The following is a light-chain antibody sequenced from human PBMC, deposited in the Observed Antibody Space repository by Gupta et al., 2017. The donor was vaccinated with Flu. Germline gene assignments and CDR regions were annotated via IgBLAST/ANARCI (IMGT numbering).Light chain of an antibody. CDR3: AAWYDTLNGWV. CDR2: KNN. J-gene: IGLJ3*02. Sequence: QSVLTQPPSASETPGQRVTISCSGSNSNIGSNTLNWYQHLPGTAPKLFMYKNNRRPSGVPNRFSGSKSGTSASLDITGLQAEDEADYYWAAWYDTLNGWVFGGGTKLTVL. CDR1: NSNIGSNT. V-gene: IGLV1-44*01.